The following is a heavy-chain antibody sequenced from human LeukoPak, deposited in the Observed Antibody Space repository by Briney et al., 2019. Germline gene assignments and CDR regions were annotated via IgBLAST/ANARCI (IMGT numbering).Heavy chain of an antibody. V-gene: IGHV3-30*02. J-gene: IGHJ4*02. D-gene: IGHD6-19*01. Sequence: GGSLRLSCAASGFTFSRHGMHWVRQAPGKGLEWVTFIWYDGSEKYYADSVRGRFTISRDNSKNTVNLQMNSLRTEDTALYYCAKDLSSGWSFDSWGQGTLVTVSS. CDR2: IWYDGSEK. CDR3: AKDLSSGWSFDS. CDR1: GFTFSRHG.